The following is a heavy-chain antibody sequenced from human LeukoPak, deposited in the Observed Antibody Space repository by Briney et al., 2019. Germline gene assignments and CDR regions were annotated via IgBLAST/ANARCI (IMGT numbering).Heavy chain of an antibody. D-gene: IGHD5-24*01. J-gene: IGHJ6*02. CDR1: GGTFSSYA. Sequence: ASVKVSCKASGGTFSSYAISWVRQAPGQGLEWMGRIIPIFRIANYAQKFQGRVTITADKSTSTAYMELSNLRSEDTAVYYCARDLTRDGYNHDIRYGMDVWGQGTTVTVSS. CDR2: IIPIFRIA. V-gene: IGHV1-69*04. CDR3: ARDLTRDGYNHDIRYGMDV.